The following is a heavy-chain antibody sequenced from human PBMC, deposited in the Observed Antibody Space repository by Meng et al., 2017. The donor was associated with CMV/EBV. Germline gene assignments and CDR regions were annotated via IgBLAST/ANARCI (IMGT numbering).Heavy chain of an antibody. CDR1: GFNVRDKY. D-gene: IGHD3-10*01. CDR2: IYRGDNT. J-gene: IGHJ4*02. CDR3: TGDSVSNPNLDY. Sequence: EVHLVRSGGGLAQPGGSLRLSCAASGFNVRDKYMSWVRQAPGKGLEWVCIIYRGDNTYYIDSVKDRLTVSRDNSKNTMYLQMNSLRVEDTAVYYCTGDSVSNPNLDYWGQGTLVTVSS. V-gene: IGHV3-66*01.